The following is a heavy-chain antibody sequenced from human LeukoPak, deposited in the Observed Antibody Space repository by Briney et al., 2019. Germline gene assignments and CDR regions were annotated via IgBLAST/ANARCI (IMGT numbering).Heavy chain of an antibody. J-gene: IGHJ4*02. D-gene: IGHD3-22*01. V-gene: IGHV3-23*01. Sequence: PGGSLRLSCAASGFNCSTYAMSWVRQAPGKGLEWVSVMSGSGGSTYYADSVKGRFTIFRDNSKNTLYLQVNSLRAEDTAVYYCAKGGRGYGSGYANYDYWGQGTLVTVSS. CDR3: AKGGRGYGSGYANYDY. CDR2: MSGSGGST. CDR1: GFNCSTYA.